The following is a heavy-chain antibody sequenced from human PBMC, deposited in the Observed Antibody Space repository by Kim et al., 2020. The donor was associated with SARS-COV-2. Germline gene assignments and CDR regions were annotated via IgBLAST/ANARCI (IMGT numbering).Heavy chain of an antibody. D-gene: IGHD3-22*01. Sequence: GGSLRLSCAASGFTFDDYAMHWVRQAPGKGLEWVSGISWNSGSIGYADSVKGRFTISRDNAKNSLYLQMNSLRAEDTALYYCAKVRAVVVTQGAFDIWGQGTMVTVSS. CDR2: ISWNSGSI. V-gene: IGHV3-9*01. CDR3: AKVRAVVVTQGAFDI. CDR1: GFTFDDYA. J-gene: IGHJ3*02.